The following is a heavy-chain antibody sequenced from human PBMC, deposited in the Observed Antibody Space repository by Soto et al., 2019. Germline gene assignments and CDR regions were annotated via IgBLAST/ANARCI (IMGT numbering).Heavy chain of an antibody. CDR1: GGTFSTYT. CDR2: IIPIIGII. Sequence: SVKVSCEASGGTFSTYTITWVRQAPGQGLEWMGRIIPIIGIINYAQKFQGRVTITADKFTGTAYMELTRLRSDDTAVYYCAGDPDSHYNDSHASSYPWGQGTLVTVSS. D-gene: IGHD3-22*01. J-gene: IGHJ5*02. V-gene: IGHV1-69*04. CDR3: AGDPDSHYNDSHASSYP.